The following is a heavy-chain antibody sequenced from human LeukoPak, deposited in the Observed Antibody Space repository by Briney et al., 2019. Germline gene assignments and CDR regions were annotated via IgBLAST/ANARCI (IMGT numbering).Heavy chain of an antibody. D-gene: IGHD1-26*01. V-gene: IGHV1-24*01. J-gene: IGHJ6*03. CDR1: GYTLTELS. Sequence: GASVKVSCKVSGYTLTELSMHWVRQAPGKGREWMGGFDLEDGETIYAQKFQGRVTMTEDTSTDTAYMELSSLRSEDTAVYYCATDAGGYSGSYSSYYYYMDVWGKRTTVTVSS. CDR3: ATDAGGYSGSYSSYYYYMDV. CDR2: FDLEDGET.